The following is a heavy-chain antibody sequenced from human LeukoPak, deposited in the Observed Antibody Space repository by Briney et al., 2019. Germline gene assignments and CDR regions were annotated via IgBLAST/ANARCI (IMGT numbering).Heavy chain of an antibody. Sequence: SQTLSLTCTVSGGSISSGSYYWSWIRQPAGKGLEWIGRIYTSGSTNYSPSLKSRVTISAGTSKNQFSLKLGSVTAADTAVYYCARGHSSGWLYFDCWGQGTLVTVSS. CDR3: ARGHSSGWLYFDC. J-gene: IGHJ4*02. CDR2: IYTSGST. CDR1: GGSISSGSYY. V-gene: IGHV4-61*02. D-gene: IGHD6-19*01.